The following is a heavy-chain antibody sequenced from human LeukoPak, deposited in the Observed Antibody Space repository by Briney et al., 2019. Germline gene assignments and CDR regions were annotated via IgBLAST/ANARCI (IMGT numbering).Heavy chain of an antibody. V-gene: IGHV3-11*04. Sequence: GGSLRLSCVASGFSFSDYYMTWIRQAPGKGLEWISYISSSGSSIYYADSVKGRFTISRDNAKNSLYLQMNSLRAEDTAVYYRARARDGYNSGAFDIWGQGTMVTVSS. D-gene: IGHD5-24*01. CDR3: ARARDGYNSGAFDI. CDR1: GFSFSDYY. J-gene: IGHJ3*02. CDR2: ISSSGSSI.